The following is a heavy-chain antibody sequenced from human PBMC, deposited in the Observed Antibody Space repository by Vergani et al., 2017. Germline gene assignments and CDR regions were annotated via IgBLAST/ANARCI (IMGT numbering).Heavy chain of an antibody. D-gene: IGHD5-18*01. J-gene: IGHJ4*02. V-gene: IGHV4-4*09. CDR2: LYASVST. Sequence: QVRLQESGPGLVKPSETLSLTCSVSGGSMSGYYWSWIRQPPGKGLEWIGSLYASVSTYYSPSLKSRVAISIDTSKNHFSLRLSSVTAADTAVYYCARHLRGYSYGVFDYWGQGREVTVSS. CDR3: ARHLRGYSYGVFDY. CDR1: GGSMSGYY.